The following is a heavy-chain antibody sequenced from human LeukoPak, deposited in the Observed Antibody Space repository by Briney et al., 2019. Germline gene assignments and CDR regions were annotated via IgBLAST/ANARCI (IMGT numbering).Heavy chain of an antibody. D-gene: IGHD1-26*01. Sequence: GGSLRLSCAASGFTFSSYEMNWVRQAPGKGLEWVSYISSSGSTIYYADSVKGRFTISRDNAKNSLYLQMNSLRAEDTAVYYCARDLSGRGSLFDYWGQGTLVTVSS. CDR2: ISSSGSTI. CDR1: GFTFSSYE. CDR3: ARDLSGRGSLFDY. V-gene: IGHV3-48*03. J-gene: IGHJ4*02.